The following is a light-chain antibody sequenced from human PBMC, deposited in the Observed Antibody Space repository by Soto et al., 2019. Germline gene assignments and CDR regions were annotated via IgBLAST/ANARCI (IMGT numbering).Light chain of an antibody. CDR2: PTS. CDR1: QGINNW. J-gene: IGKJ4*02. CDR3: EQANPCPLV. V-gene: IGKV1D-12*01. Sequence: DIQMTQSPSSVSASVGDRVTITCRASQGINNWLAWYQQKPGKAPKLLIYPTSSLQSGVPSRFGGNGSRIVVTVATSSLPPEQFAPYDCEQANPCPLVFVGGTKVESK.